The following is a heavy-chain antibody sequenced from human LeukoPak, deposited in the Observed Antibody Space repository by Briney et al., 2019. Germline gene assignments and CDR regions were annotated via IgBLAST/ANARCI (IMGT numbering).Heavy chain of an antibody. J-gene: IGHJ4*02. D-gene: IGHD3-22*01. CDR3: AKERLLVPPFVFDY. Sequence: GGSLRLSCAASGFTFDDYGMSWVRQAPGKGLEWVSGINWNGGSTGYADSVKGRFTISRDNAKNSLYLQMNSLRAEDTALYYCAKERLLVPPFVFDYWGQGTLVTVSS. V-gene: IGHV3-20*04. CDR2: INWNGGST. CDR1: GFTFDDYG.